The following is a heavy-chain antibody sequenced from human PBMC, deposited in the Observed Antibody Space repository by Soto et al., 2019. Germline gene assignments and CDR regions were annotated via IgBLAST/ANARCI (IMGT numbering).Heavy chain of an antibody. D-gene: IGHD3-10*01. J-gene: IGHJ6*02. CDR2: TIPALGTT. Sequence: QGQLMQSGAAIKKPGSSVKVSCKTSGDNFKKNVFTGVRQAPGQGLEWIGGTIPALGTTHYIEKLPGRVTITVDDATRTVYMEVRDLTSEDTAIYYCARGPFRPSAMDVWGQGTTVTVSS. CDR3: ARGPFRPSAMDV. V-gene: IGHV1-69*01. CDR1: GDNFKKNV.